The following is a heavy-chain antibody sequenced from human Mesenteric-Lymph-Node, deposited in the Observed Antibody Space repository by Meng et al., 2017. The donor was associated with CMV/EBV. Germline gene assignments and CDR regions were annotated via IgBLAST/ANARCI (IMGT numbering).Heavy chain of an antibody. CDR2: ITSSGGST. CDR1: GFTFSSYA. V-gene: IGHV3-23*01. CDR3: ARDGRILLWFGELFRSRLASYFDY. D-gene: IGHD3-10*01. Sequence: GESLKISCAASGFTFSSYAMSWVRQAPGKGLEWVSVITSSGGSTYYADSVKGRFSISRDNSKNTLYLQMNSLRAEDTAVYYCARDGRILLWFGELFRSRLASYFDYWGQGTLVTVSS. J-gene: IGHJ4*02.